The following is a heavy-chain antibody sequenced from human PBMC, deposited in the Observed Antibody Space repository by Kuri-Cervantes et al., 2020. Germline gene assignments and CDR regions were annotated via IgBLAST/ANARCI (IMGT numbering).Heavy chain of an antibody. CDR2: IIPIFGTA. D-gene: IGHD3-22*01. Sequence: SVKVSCKASGGTFSSYAISWVRQAPGQGLEWMGGIIPIFGTANYTQKFQGRVTITTDESTSTAYMELSSLRSEDTAVYYCATPPTVYYYDSSGYLVYWGQGTLVTVSS. CDR3: ATPPTVYYYDSSGYLVY. J-gene: IGHJ4*02. CDR1: GGTFSSYA. V-gene: IGHV1-69*05.